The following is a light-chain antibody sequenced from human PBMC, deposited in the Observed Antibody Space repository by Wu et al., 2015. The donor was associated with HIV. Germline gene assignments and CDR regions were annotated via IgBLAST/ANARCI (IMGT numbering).Light chain of an antibody. CDR1: QSVTDNY. CDR3: QQYGHTPLT. Sequence: VVLTQFPDTLSLSPRERATLSCKASQSVTDNYLAWYLQRRGQPPRLLIYGTSNRATGISDRLSGSGSGTNFTLVITTVEHEDFGVYYCQQYGHTPLTFGQGTQLETK. J-gene: IGKJ2*01. CDR2: GTS. V-gene: IGKV3-20*01.